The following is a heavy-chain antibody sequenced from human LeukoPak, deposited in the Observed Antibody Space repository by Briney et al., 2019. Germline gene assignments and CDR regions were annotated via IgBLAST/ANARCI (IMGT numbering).Heavy chain of an antibody. V-gene: IGHV3-30*02. Sequence: GGSLRLSCAASGYTFSNYGMHWVRQAPGKGLEWVAFIQYDASNKYYSDSVKGRFTISRDNSKNTLYLQMNSLRPEDTAVYYCAKITDPQFDIWGQGTMVTVSS. CDR3: AKITDPQFDI. CDR1: GYTFSNYG. J-gene: IGHJ3*02. CDR2: IQYDASNK. D-gene: IGHD3-16*01.